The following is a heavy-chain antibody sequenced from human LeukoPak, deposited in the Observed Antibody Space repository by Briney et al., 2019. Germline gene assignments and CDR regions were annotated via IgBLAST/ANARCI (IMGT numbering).Heavy chain of an antibody. V-gene: IGHV3-7*01. Sequence: GGSLRLSCATSGFSFYNAWMNWVRQAPGKGLEWVANINQNGGEKYYVDSVKGRFTISRDNGKNSLYLQMNSLRAEDTAVYYCARYRHLGYWGQGTLVTVSS. CDR1: GFSFYNAW. J-gene: IGHJ4*02. CDR2: INQNGGEK. CDR3: ARYRHLGY.